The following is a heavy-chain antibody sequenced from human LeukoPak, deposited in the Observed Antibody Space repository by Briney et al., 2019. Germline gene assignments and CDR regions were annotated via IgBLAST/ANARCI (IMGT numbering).Heavy chain of an antibody. CDR1: GYTFTSYG. Sequence: ASVKVSCKASGYTFTSYGISWVRQAPGQGLEWIGWISAYNGNTNYAQKLQGRVTTTTDTSTSTAYMELRSLRSDDTAIYYCATDMYYDSSGGNLRYWGQGTLVTVSS. CDR3: ATDMYYDSSGGNLRY. D-gene: IGHD3-22*01. CDR2: ISAYNGNT. V-gene: IGHV1-18*01. J-gene: IGHJ4*02.